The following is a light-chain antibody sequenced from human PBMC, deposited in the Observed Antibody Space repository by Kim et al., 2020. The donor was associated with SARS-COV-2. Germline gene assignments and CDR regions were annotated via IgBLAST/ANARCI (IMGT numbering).Light chain of an antibody. J-gene: IGLJ3*02. CDR2: DVS. Sequence: QSALTQPASVSESPGQSITISCTGSSSDVGGYNYVSWHQQHPGKAPKFMIYDVSKRPPGVSNRFSGSKSGNTASLTISGLQAEDEADYYCGSYTSSNTWVFGGGTKLTVL. V-gene: IGLV2-14*01. CDR1: SSDVGGYNY. CDR3: GSYTSSNTWV.